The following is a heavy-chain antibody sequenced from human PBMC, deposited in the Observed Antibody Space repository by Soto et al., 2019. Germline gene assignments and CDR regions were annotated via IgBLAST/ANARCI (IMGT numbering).Heavy chain of an antibody. Sequence: GGSLRLSCAASGFTFSSYSMNWVRQAPGKGLEWVSSISSSSSYIYYADSVKGRFTISRDNAKNSLYLQMNSLRAEDTAVYYCAREGRTTVVDYYYYGMDVWGQGTTVTVSS. J-gene: IGHJ6*02. V-gene: IGHV3-21*01. D-gene: IGHD4-4*01. CDR2: ISSSSSYI. CDR3: AREGRTTVVDYYYYGMDV. CDR1: GFTFSSYS.